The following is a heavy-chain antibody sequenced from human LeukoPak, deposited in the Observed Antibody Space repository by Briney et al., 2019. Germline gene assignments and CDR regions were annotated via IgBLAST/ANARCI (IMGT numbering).Heavy chain of an antibody. J-gene: IGHJ4*02. CDR2: IAPSSGST. CDR1: GYTFTHYY. CDR3: ARDYRIDGYNRGVDH. V-gene: IGHV1-46*01. Sequence: ASVKVSCKASGYTFTHYYIHWVRQAPGQGLEWMGMIAPSSGSTSYAQKFLGRVTMTRDTSTTTVHMELSSLRSDDTAVYYCARDYRIDGYNRGVDHWGQGTLVTVSS. D-gene: IGHD5-24*01.